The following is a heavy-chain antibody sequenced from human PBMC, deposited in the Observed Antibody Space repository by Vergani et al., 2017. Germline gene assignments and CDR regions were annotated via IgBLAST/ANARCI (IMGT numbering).Heavy chain of an antibody. V-gene: IGHV4-59*01. D-gene: IGHD4-23*01. CDR2: SYYSGST. CDR3: ARGLLLRWDPYYYGMDV. CDR1: GGSISTSY. Sequence: QVQLQESGPGLVKPSETLSLTSTVSGGSISTSYWSWIRQPPWKGLECIGNSYYSGSTNYNPSLKSRVTISADTSKNQFSLKLSSVTAAATAVYYCARGLLLRWDPYYYGMDVWGQGTTVTVSS. J-gene: IGHJ6*02.